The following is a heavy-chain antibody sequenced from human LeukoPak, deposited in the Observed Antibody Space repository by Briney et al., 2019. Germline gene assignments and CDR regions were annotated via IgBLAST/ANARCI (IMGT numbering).Heavy chain of an antibody. CDR3: AKGCGSYGQTPLFDY. V-gene: IGHV3-23*01. D-gene: IGHD5-18*01. J-gene: IGHJ4*02. Sequence: GGSLRLSCAASGFTFSSSAMSWVRQAPGKGLEWVSAISGSGGSTYYADSVKGRFTISRDNSKNTLYLQMNSLRAEDTAVYYCAKGCGSYGQTPLFDYWGQGTLVTVSS. CDR1: GFTFSSSA. CDR2: ISGSGGST.